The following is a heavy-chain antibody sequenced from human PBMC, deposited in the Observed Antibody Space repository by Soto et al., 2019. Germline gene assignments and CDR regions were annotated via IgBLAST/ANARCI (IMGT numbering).Heavy chain of an antibody. CDR2: IHNSGST. D-gene: IGHD3-10*01. CDR3: AILPTGFPNWCDL. Sequence: QLQLQESGPGLVKPSETLSLTCTVSGGFISFRSHSWGWIRQSPGKGLEWIATIHNSGSTYSNPSLKSRVTISEDTSKNEFSLKLSSVTAADTAVYYCAILPTGFPNWCDLWGQGTLVTVSS. V-gene: IGHV4-39*01. CDR1: GGFISFRSHS. J-gene: IGHJ5*02.